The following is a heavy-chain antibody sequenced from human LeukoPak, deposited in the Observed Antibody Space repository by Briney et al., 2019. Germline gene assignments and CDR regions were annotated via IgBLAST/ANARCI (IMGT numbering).Heavy chain of an antibody. CDR3: ARTPKARDAFDI. CDR2: INPNSGAT. CDR1: GYTFTGYY. J-gene: IGHJ3*02. V-gene: IGHV1-2*02. D-gene: IGHD2-15*01. Sequence: ASVKVSCKASGYTFTGYYMHWVRQAPGQGLEWMGWINPNSGATNYAQKFQGRVTMTRDTSISTAYMELSRLRSDDTAVYYCARTPKARDAFDIWGQGTMVTVSS.